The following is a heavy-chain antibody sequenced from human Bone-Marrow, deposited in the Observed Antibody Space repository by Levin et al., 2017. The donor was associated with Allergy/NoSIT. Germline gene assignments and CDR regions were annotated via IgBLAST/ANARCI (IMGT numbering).Heavy chain of an antibody. CDR1: GFTFSSYA. Sequence: PSETLSLTCAASGFTFSSYAMSWVRQAPGKGLEWVSAISGSGGSTYYADSVKGRFTISRDNSKNTLYLQMNSLRAEDTAVYYCAKRRTMALCVGYFDYWGQGTLVTVSS. CDR3: AKRRTMALCVGYFDY. V-gene: IGHV3-23*01. D-gene: IGHD3-10*01. CDR2: ISGSGGST. J-gene: IGHJ4*02.